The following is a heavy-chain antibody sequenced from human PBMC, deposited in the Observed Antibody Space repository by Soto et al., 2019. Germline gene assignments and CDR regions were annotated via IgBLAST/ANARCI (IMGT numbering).Heavy chain of an antibody. Sequence: ASVKVSCKASGYTFTSSAMHLVRQAPGQRLEWMGWINAGNGNTKYSQKFQGRVTITRDTSASTAYMELSSLRSEDTAVYYCARAQVVVAPAAQNWFDPWGQGTLVTVSS. D-gene: IGHD2-2*01. V-gene: IGHV1-3*01. J-gene: IGHJ5*02. CDR3: ARAQVVVAPAAQNWFDP. CDR1: GYTFTSSA. CDR2: INAGNGNT.